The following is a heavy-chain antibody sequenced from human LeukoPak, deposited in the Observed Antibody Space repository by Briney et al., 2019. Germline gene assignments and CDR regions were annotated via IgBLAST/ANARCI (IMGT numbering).Heavy chain of an antibody. D-gene: IGHD3-22*01. CDR2: IYYSGST. V-gene: IGHV4-39*07. CDR3: ARARITMIVVVITTDFNWYFDL. Sequence: TSETLSLTCTVSGGSISSSSYYWGWIRQPPGKGLEWIGSIYYSGSTYYNPSLKSRVTISVDTSKNQFSLKLSSVTAADTAVYYCARARITMIVVVITTDFNWYFDLWGRGTLVTVSS. CDR1: GGSISSSSYY. J-gene: IGHJ2*01.